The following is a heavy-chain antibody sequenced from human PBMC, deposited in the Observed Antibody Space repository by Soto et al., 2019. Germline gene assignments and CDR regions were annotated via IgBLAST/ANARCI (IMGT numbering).Heavy chain of an antibody. CDR2: ISNSGSVV. Sequence: EVELVESGGGLVQPGESLRLSCAASGFAFSTYALNWVRQAPGEGLEWVSHISNSGSVVYYADSVRGRFTISRDNAKNSLYLQMNSLRDEDTAVYHCAAYGDTAFWGQGTLVTVSS. CDR3: AAYGDTAF. CDR1: GFAFSTYA. J-gene: IGHJ1*01. D-gene: IGHD4-17*01. V-gene: IGHV3-48*02.